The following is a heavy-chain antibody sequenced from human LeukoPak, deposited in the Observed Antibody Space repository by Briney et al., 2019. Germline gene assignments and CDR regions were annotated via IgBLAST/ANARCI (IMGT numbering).Heavy chain of an antibody. CDR2: ISYDGSNK. J-gene: IGHJ6*02. V-gene: IGHV3-30*03. CDR3: ARAGAVAGTKRTNYYYYGMDV. CDR1: GFTFSSYG. Sequence: GGSLRLSCAASGFTFSSYGMHWVRQAPGKGLEWVAVISYDGSNKYYADSVKGRFTISRDNSKNTLYLQMNSLRAEDTAVYYCARAGAVAGTKRTNYYYYGMDVWGQGTTVTVSS. D-gene: IGHD6-19*01.